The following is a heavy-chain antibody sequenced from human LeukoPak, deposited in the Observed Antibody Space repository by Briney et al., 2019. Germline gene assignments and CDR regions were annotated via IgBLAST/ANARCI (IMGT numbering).Heavy chain of an antibody. D-gene: IGHD5-12*01. CDR3: ASVLAGGYANY. CDR2: IYYSGST. V-gene: IGHV4-59*12. Sequence: PSETLSLTCTVSGGSISSYYWSWIRQPPGKGLEWIGYIYYSGSTNYNPSLKSRVTISVDTSKNQFSLKLSSVTAADTAVYYCASVLAGGYANYWGQGTLVTVSS. CDR1: GGSISSYY. J-gene: IGHJ4*02.